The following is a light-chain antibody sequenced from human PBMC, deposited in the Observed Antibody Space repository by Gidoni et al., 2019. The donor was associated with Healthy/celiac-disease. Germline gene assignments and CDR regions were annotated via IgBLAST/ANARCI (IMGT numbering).Light chain of an antibody. V-gene: IGKV2-28*01. CDR2: MGY. CDR3: MQALQTL. Sequence: DIVMTQSPLSLPVTPGEPASISCRSSQSLLHSNGYNYLDWYLQKPGQSPQLLIYMGYNRASGVPDRFSGSGSGTDFTLKISRVEAEDVGVYYCMQALQTLFGGGTKVEIK. J-gene: IGKJ4*01. CDR1: QSLLHSNGYNY.